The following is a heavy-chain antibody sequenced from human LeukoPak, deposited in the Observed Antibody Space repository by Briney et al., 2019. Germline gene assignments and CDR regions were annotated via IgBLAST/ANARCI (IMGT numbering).Heavy chain of an antibody. D-gene: IGHD3-22*01. CDR2: IKQDGSEK. V-gene: IGHV3-7*01. Sequence: GGSLRLSCAASGFTFSSYWMSWVRQAPGKGLEWVANIKQDGSEKYYVDSVKGRFTISRDNAKNSLYLQMNSLRAEDTAVYYCAKGYDSSGYYFAPHDYWGQGTLVTVSS. J-gene: IGHJ4*02. CDR1: GFTFSSYW. CDR3: AKGYDSSGYYFAPHDY.